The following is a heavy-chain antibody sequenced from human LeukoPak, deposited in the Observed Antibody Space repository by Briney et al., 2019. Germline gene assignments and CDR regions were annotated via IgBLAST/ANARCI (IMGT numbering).Heavy chain of an antibody. CDR2: ISAYNGNT. J-gene: IGHJ6*03. Sequence: GSSVKVSCKASGGTFSSYAISWVRQAPGQGLEWMGWISAYNGNTNYAQKLQGRVTMTTDTSTSTAYMELRSLRSDDTAVYYCAREEAHYYYYYMDVWGKGTTVTVSS. CDR1: GGTFSSYA. V-gene: IGHV1-18*01. CDR3: AREEAHYYYYYMDV.